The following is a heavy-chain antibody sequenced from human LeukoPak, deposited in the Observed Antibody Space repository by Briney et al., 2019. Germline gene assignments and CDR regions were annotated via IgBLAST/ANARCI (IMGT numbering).Heavy chain of an antibody. J-gene: IGHJ4*02. CDR2: ISGSGGST. D-gene: IGHD6-13*01. CDR1: GFTFSSYA. Sequence: PGGSLRLSCAASGFTFSSYAMSWVRQAPGKGLEWVSAISGSGGSTYYADSVKGRFTISRDNAKNSLYLQMNSLRAEDTAVYYCASSWSLFDYWGQGTLVTVSS. CDR3: ASSWSLFDY. V-gene: IGHV3-23*01.